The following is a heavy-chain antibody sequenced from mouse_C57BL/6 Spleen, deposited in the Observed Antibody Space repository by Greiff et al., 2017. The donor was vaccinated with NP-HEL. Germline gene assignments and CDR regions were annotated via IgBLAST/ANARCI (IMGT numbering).Heavy chain of an antibody. CDR1: GYTFTSYW. CDR2: IHPNSGST. Sequence: VQLQQPGAELVKPGASVKLSCKASGYTFTSYWMHWVKQRPGQGLEWIGMIHPNSGSTNYNEKFKSKATLTVDKSSSTAYMQLSSLTSEDSAVYYCAREDDYAWFAYWGQGTLVTVSA. D-gene: IGHD2-4*01. CDR3: AREDDYAWFAY. V-gene: IGHV1-64*01. J-gene: IGHJ3*01.